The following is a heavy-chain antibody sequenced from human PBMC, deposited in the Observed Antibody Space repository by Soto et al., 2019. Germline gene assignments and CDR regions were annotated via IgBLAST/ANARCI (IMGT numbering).Heavy chain of an antibody. J-gene: IGHJ4*02. CDR3: ARGSLVVAATEIDNDY. CDR2: ISSSSSYI. V-gene: IGHV3-21*01. CDR1: GFTFSSYS. D-gene: IGHD2-15*01. Sequence: GGSLRLSCAASGFTFSSYSMNWVRQAPGKGLEWVSSISSSSSYIYYADSVKGRFTISRDNAKNSLYLQMNSLRAEDTAVYYCARGSLVVAATEIDNDYWGQGTLVTVSS.